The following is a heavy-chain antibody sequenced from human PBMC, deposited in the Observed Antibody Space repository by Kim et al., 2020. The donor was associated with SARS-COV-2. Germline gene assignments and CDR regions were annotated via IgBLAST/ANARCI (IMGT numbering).Heavy chain of an antibody. J-gene: IGHJ4*02. D-gene: IGHD3-22*01. Sequence: GGSLRLSCAASGFTFSSYSMNWVRQAPGKGLEWVSSISSSSSYIFYADSVKGRFTISRDNAKNSLYLQMNSLRAEDTAVYYCARGTNYYDSSGYPDYWGQGTLLTVSS. CDR2: ISSSSSYI. CDR1: GFTFSSYS. V-gene: IGHV3-21*01. CDR3: ARGTNYYDSSGYPDY.